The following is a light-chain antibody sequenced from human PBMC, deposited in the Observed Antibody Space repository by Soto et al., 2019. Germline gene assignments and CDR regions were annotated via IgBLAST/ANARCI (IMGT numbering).Light chain of an antibody. CDR3: SSYAGSNNLV. CDR2: EVS. CDR1: SSDVGGYNY. J-gene: IGLJ1*01. V-gene: IGLV2-8*01. Sequence: QSVLTQPPSASGSPGQSVTISCTGTSSDVGGYNYVSWYQQHPGKAPKLMIYEVSKRPSGVPDRFSGSKSGNTASLTVSGLQAEDEADSSCSSYAGSNNLVFGTGTKVPVL.